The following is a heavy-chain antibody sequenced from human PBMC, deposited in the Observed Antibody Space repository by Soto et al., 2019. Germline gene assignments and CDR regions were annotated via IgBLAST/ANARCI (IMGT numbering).Heavy chain of an antibody. Sequence: SETLSLTCTVSGGSISSYYWSWIRQPPGKGLEWIGYIYYSGSTNYNPSLKSRVTISVDTSKNQFSLKLSSVTAADTAVYYCAKTGNYGRYYYYYGMDVWGQGTTVTVSS. D-gene: IGHD4-4*01. CDR2: IYYSGST. CDR3: AKTGNYGRYYYYYGMDV. CDR1: GGSISSYY. V-gene: IGHV4-59*01. J-gene: IGHJ6*02.